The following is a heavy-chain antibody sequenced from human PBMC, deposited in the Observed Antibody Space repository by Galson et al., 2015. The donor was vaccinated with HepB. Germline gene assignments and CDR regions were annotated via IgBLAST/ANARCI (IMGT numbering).Heavy chain of an antibody. J-gene: IGHJ6*02. V-gene: IGHV1-69*13. CDR1: GGTFSSYA. D-gene: IGHD1-7*01. Sequence: SVKVSCKASGGTFSSYAISWVRQAPGQGLEWMGGIIPIFGTANYAQKIQGRVTITADESTSTAYMELSSLRSEDTAVYYCARGITGTTRGGGYYYYGMDVWGQGTTVTVSS. CDR2: IIPIFGTA. CDR3: ARGITGTTRGGGYYYYGMDV.